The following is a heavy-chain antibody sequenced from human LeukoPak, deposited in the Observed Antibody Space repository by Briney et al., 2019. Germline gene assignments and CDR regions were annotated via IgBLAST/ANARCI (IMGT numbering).Heavy chain of an antibody. CDR2: VSYDGTNK. CDR1: GFTFDIYA. CDR3: ARDQLQHCSDGSSYVIDN. J-gene: IGHJ4*02. Sequence: PGGSLRLSCAASGFTFDIYAMHWVRQAPGKGLEWVAVVSYDGTNKYYADSVKGRFTISRDNSQNTLHLQMSSLRVADTAVYYCARDQLQHCSDGSSYVIDNWGPGTLVAVSS. D-gene: IGHD2-15*01. V-gene: IGHV3-30*04.